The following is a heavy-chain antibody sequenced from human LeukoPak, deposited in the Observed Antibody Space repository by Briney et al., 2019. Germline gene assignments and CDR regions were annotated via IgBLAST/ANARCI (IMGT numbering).Heavy chain of an antibody. V-gene: IGHV4-59*13. D-gene: IGHD5-18*01. CDR3: ARAGSIYGWFDY. CDR1: GGSISTYS. CDR2: MYYSGTT. Sequence: PSETLSLTCSVSGGSISTYSWSWIRLPPGKGLEWVGDMYYSGTTKYNPSLKSRVTISVDTSKNQFSLRLSSVTAADTAVYFCARAGSIYGWFDYWGQGTLVTVSS. J-gene: IGHJ4*02.